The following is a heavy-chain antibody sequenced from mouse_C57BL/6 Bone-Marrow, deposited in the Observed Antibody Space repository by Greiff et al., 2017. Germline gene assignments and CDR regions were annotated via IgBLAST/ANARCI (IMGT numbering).Heavy chain of an antibody. D-gene: IGHD1-1*01. V-gene: IGHV14-2*01. CDR2: IDPADGET. Sequence: VQLQQSGAELVKPGASVTLSCTASGFNIHDYYMHWVKQRTAQGLEWIGRIDPADGETKYAPKFQGKATITADTSSSTAYLQLSSLTSVDTAVYYGARWVLRAGLAYWGHGTLVTVSA. CDR1: GFNIHDYY. J-gene: IGHJ3*01. CDR3: ARWVLRAGLAY.